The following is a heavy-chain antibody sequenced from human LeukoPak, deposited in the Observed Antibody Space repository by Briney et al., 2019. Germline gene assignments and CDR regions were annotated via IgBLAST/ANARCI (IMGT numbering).Heavy chain of an antibody. D-gene: IGHD4-17*01. CDR3: ASISYGDYSFDY. J-gene: IGHJ4*02. V-gene: IGHV1-18*01. Sequence: GASVKVSCKASGYAFTSYGISWVRQAPGQGLEWMGWISAYNGNTNYAQKLQGRVTMTTDTSTSTAYMELRSLRSDDTAVYYCASISYGDYSFDYWGQGTLVTVSS. CDR1: GYAFTSYG. CDR2: ISAYNGNT.